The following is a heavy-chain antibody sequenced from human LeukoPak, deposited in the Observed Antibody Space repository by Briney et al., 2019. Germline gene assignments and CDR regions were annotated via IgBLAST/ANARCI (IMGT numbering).Heavy chain of an antibody. J-gene: IGHJ4*02. CDR1: GYTFTSYY. CDR2: INPSGGST. D-gene: IGHD5-24*01. V-gene: IGHV1-46*01. CDR3: ASFDGNNYLLDY. Sequence: ASVKVSCKTSGYTFTSYYIHWVQQAPGQGLEWMGVINPSGGSTNYAPKFQGRVTVTRDTSTSTVYMELSSLRSEDTAVYYCASFDGNNYLLDYWGQGTLVAVSS.